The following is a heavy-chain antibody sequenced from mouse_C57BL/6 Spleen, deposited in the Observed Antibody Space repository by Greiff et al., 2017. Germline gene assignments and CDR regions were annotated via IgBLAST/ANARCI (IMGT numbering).Heavy chain of an antibody. D-gene: IGHD1-1*01. Sequence: EVKVEESGAELVKPGASVKLSCTASGFNIKDYYMHWVKQRTEQGLEWIGRIDPEDGETKYAPKFQGKATITADTSSNTAYLQLSSLTSEDTAVYYCARGTTVVAPFDYWGQGTTLTVSS. CDR3: ARGTTVVAPFDY. CDR2: IDPEDGET. CDR1: GFNIKDYY. V-gene: IGHV14-2*01. J-gene: IGHJ2*01.